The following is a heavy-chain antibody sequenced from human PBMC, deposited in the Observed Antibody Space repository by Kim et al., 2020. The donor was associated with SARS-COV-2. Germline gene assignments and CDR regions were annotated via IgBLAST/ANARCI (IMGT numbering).Heavy chain of an antibody. Sequence: VKGRFTISRENAKNSLYLQMNSLRAGDTGVYYCAREGHYYDSSGPGAFDIWGQGTMVTVSS. J-gene: IGHJ3*02. V-gene: IGHV3-13*01. CDR3: AREGHYYDSSGPGAFDI. D-gene: IGHD3-22*01.